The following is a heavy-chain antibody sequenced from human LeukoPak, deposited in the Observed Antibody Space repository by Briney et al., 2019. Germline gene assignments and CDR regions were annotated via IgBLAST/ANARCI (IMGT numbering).Heavy chain of an antibody. CDR3: PRVGGESRQPLIPLFDY. J-gene: IGHJ4*02. D-gene: IGHD1-14*01. V-gene: IGHV4-30-2*01. CDR2: IYHSGST. Sequence: SQTLSLSCAVSGGSISSGGYSWSWIRQPPGKGLEWIGYIYHSGSTYYNPSLKSRVTISVDRSKNQFSLKLSSVTAADTAVDYCPRVGGESRQPLIPLFDYWSQGTL. CDR1: GGSISSGGYS.